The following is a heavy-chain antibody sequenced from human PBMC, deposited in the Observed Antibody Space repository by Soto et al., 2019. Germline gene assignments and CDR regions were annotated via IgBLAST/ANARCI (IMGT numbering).Heavy chain of an antibody. CDR2: ISSSSSTI. J-gene: IGHJ6*03. CDR1: GFTFSSYS. CDR3: ARDPVGEGHYYMDV. Sequence: EVQLMESGGGLVQPGGSLRLSCAASGFTFSSYSVNWVRQAPGKGLEWVSYISSSSSTIFYADSVKGRFTISRDNANNSLFLQMNSLRAEDTAMYYCARDPVGEGHYYMDVWGKGTTVTVSS. V-gene: IGHV3-48*01. D-gene: IGHD3-10*01.